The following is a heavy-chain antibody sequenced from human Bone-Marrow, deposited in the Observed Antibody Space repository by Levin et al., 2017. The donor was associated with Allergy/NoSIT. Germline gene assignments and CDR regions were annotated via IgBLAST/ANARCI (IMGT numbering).Heavy chain of an antibody. J-gene: IGHJ4*02. CDR3: ARSPDCTTTSCFSHFDS. D-gene: IGHD2-2*01. V-gene: IGHV4-30-4*01. CDR1: GASVSGADYY. Sequence: SETLSLTCTVSGASVSGADYYWSWIRRPPGKGLEWIAYIYHNGITYYSPSLKSRLTTSIDMSKNQFSLNLNSVTAADTAVYYCARSPDCTTTSCFSHFDSWGQGALVTGSS. CDR2: IYHNGIT.